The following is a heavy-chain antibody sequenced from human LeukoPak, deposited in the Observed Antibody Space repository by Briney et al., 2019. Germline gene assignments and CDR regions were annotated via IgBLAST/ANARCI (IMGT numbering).Heavy chain of an antibody. CDR3: ARQGGGGRAFDI. CDR2: MYYSGST. J-gene: IGHJ3*02. CDR1: GVSISSSSYY. V-gene: IGHV4-39*01. D-gene: IGHD1-26*01. Sequence: SETLSLTCTVSGVSISSSSYYWGWLPPPPGKGREWFGTMYYSGSTYYNPSLKSRVNISIHTHKNLFPLELSPVPATDTAIYYCARQGGGGRAFDIWGQGKMVTVSS.